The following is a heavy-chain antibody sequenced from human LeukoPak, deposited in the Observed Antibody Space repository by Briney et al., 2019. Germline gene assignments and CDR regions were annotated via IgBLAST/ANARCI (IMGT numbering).Heavy chain of an antibody. D-gene: IGHD3-22*01. V-gene: IGHV3-30-3*01. Sequence: GGSLRLSCAASGFTFSSYAMHWVRQAPGKGLEWVAVISYDGSNKYYADSVKGRFTISRDNAKNSLYLQMNSLRAEDTAVYYCARDYYDSRGHAFDIWGQGTMVTVSS. J-gene: IGHJ3*02. CDR3: ARDYYDSRGHAFDI. CDR2: ISYDGSNK. CDR1: GFTFSSYA.